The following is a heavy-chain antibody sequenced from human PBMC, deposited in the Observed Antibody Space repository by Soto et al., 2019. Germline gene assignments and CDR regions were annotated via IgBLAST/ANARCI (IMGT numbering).Heavy chain of an antibody. Sequence: GGSLRLSCAASGFTFSSHAMTWVRQAPGKGLEWVSTISGGGDHTWYADSVKGRFTISRDDSKNTVDLQMNSLRAEDTAIYYCAKDGHRDVFYYYTDVWGKGTTVTVSS. CDR2: ISGGGDHT. V-gene: IGHV3-23*01. J-gene: IGHJ6*03. CDR3: AKDGHRDVFYYYTDV. CDR1: GFTFSSHA.